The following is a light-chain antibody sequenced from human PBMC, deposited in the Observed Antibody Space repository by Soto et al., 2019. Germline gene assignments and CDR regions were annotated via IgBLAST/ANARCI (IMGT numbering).Light chain of an antibody. CDR3: YSYAGSHNV. Sequence: QSVLTQPPSVSGAPGQKVTISCTGTSSDVGGYNYVSWYQQHPGRAPRLMIYEVNKRPSGVPDRFSGSKSGDTASLTVSGLQAEDEADYYCYSYAGSHNVFGTGTKLTVL. CDR1: SSDVGGYNY. CDR2: EVN. J-gene: IGLJ1*01. V-gene: IGLV2-8*01.